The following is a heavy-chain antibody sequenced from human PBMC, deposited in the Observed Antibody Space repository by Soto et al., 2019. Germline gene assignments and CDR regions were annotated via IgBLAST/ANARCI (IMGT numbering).Heavy chain of an antibody. CDR3: ARDSYCGGHCYSGFPS. V-gene: IGHV3-11*01. CDR2: ISGSGDTI. Sequence: GGSLRLSCAASGFFFSDKYMTWIRQAPGKGLEWVSSISGSGDTIYYADSVKGRFTISRDNAKNLLYLEMNSLRGEGTAVYFCARDSYCGGHCYSGFPSWGQGTLVTVSS. J-gene: IGHJ5*02. D-gene: IGHD2-21*02. CDR1: GFFFSDKY.